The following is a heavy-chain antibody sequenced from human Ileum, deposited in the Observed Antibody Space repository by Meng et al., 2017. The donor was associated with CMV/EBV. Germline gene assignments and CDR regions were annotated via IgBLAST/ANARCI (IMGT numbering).Heavy chain of an antibody. J-gene: IGHJ5*01. CDR1: GFTFSSSD. CDR2: ISGTGGST. D-gene: IGHD6-13*01. Sequence: GESLKISCVGSGFTFSSSDMSWVRQAPGKGLEWVSVISGTGGSTYYADSMKGRFTISRDNFKNTLYLQMNSLRVEDTAIYYCAQFKSSSWFDYWGQGTLVTVSS. V-gene: IGHV3-23*01. CDR3: AQFKSSSWFDY.